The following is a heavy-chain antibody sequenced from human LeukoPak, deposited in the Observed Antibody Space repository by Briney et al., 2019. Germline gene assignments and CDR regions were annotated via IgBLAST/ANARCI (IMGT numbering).Heavy chain of an antibody. CDR2: INHSGST. J-gene: IGHJ4*02. CDR1: GGSISSYY. CDR3: ARRRGWYFDY. V-gene: IGHV4-34*01. Sequence: PSETLSLTCTVSGGSISSYYWSWIRQPPGKGLEWIGEINHSGSTNYNPSLKSRVTISVDTSKNQFSLKLSSVTAADTAVYYCARRRGWYFDYWGQGTLVTVSS. D-gene: IGHD6-19*01.